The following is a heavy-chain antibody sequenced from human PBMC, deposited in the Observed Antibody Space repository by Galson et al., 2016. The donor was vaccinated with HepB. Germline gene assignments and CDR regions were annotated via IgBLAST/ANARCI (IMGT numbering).Heavy chain of an antibody. Sequence: SLRLSCAAPGFTVSTNYMSWVRQAPGKGLEWVSVIYGGGSTTYADSVKGRFTISRHNSKNTLYLQMNSLRTEDTAVYYCARPLPNVGYGMDVWGQGPTVTVSS. CDR3: ARPLPNVGYGMDV. V-gene: IGHV3-53*04. J-gene: IGHJ6*02. CDR1: GFTVSTNY. D-gene: IGHD2-15*01. CDR2: IYGGGST.